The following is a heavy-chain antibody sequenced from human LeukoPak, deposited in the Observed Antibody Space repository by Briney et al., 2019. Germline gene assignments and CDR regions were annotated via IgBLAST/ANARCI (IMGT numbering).Heavy chain of an antibody. CDR3: ARSPRAAGDFDY. Sequence: GESLKISCKVSGYSFTTYWIGWVRQMPGKGLECLGIIYPGDSDTRYSPSFRGQVTISADKSISTAYLQWSSLEASDTAIYYCARSPRAAGDFDYWGQGTLVTVPS. D-gene: IGHD6-13*01. CDR2: IYPGDSDT. V-gene: IGHV5-51*01. CDR1: GYSFTTYW. J-gene: IGHJ4*02.